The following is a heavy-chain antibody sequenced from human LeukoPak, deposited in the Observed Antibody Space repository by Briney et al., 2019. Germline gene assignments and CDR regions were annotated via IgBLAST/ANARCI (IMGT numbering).Heavy chain of an antibody. J-gene: IGHJ4*02. D-gene: IGHD4-23*01. Sequence: PGGSLRLSCTASGFSFSSYGMEWVRQAPGKGLEWVAFIRYDGSDKYYADSVKGRFTISRDNSKNTLYLQVNSLRTEDTAVYYCARDDYGGNSNYFDYWGQGTLVTVSS. V-gene: IGHV3-30*02. CDR1: GFSFSSYG. CDR3: ARDDYGGNSNYFDY. CDR2: IRYDGSDK.